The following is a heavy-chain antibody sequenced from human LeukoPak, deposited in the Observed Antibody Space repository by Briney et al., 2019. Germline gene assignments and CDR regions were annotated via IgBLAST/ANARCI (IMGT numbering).Heavy chain of an antibody. D-gene: IGHD2/OR15-2a*01. CDR1: GGSISSGDYY. Sequence: PSETLSLTCTVSGGSISSGDYYWSWSRQPPGKGLEWIGYIYYSGSTYYNPSLKSRVTISVDTSKNQFSLKLSSVTAADTAVYYCARVSDPGAFDIWGQGTMVTVSS. J-gene: IGHJ3*02. V-gene: IGHV4-30-4*01. CDR2: IYYSGST. CDR3: ARVSDPGAFDI.